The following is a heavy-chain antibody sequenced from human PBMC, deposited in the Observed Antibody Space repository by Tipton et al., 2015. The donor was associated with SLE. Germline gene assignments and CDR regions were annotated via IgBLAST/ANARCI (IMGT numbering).Heavy chain of an antibody. CDR3: ARGREYCSSTSCGPGAFDI. D-gene: IGHD2-2*01. CDR1: GFTFSSYS. CDR2: ISSSSSYI. V-gene: IGHV3-21*01. Sequence: SLRLSCAASGFTFSSYSMTWVRQAPGKGLEWVSSISSSSSYIYYADSVKGRFTISRDNAKNSLYLQMNSLRAEDTAVYYCARGREYCSSTSCGPGAFDIWGQGTMVTVSS. J-gene: IGHJ3*02.